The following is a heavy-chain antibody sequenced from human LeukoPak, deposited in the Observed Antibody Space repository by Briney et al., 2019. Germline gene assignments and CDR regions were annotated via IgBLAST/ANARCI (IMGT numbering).Heavy chain of an antibody. CDR2: INPNSGGT. CDR1: GYTFTGYY. CDR3: ARNNPAHNDAFDI. J-gene: IGHJ3*02. Sequence: GASVKVSCKASGYTFTGYYMHWVRQAPGQGLEWMGWINPNSGGTNYAQKFQGRVIMTRDTSTSTAYMELSRLRSGDTAVYYCARNNPAHNDAFDIWGQGTMVTVSS. V-gene: IGHV1-2*02. D-gene: IGHD1/OR15-1a*01.